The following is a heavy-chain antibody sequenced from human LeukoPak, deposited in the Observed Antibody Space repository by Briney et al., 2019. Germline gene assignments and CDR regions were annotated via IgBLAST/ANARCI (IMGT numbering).Heavy chain of an antibody. CDR3: ARDRIRGYDSPPLFDP. V-gene: IGHV3-33*01. J-gene: IGHJ5*02. CDR1: GFTFSSDG. D-gene: IGHD3-22*01. Sequence: GRSLRLSCAASGFTFSSDGMHWVRQAPGKGLEWVAVIWYDGSNKYYADSVKGRFTISRDDSKNTLYLQMNSLRAEDTAVYYCARDRIRGYDSPPLFDPWGQGTLVTVSS. CDR2: IWYDGSNK.